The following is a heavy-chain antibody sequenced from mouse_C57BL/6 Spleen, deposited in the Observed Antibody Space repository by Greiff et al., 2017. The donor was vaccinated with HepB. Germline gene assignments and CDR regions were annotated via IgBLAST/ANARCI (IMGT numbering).Heavy chain of an antibody. CDR1: GYTFTSYW. V-gene: IGHV1-52*01. J-gene: IGHJ2*01. CDR3: ARGRRGYFDY. Sequence: QVQLQQPGAELVRPGSSVKLSCKASGYTFTSYWMHWVKQRPIQGLEWIGNIDPSDSETHYNQKFKDKATLTVDKASSTAYMQLSSLTSEDSAVYYCARGRRGYFDYWGQGTTLTVSS. CDR2: IDPSDSET.